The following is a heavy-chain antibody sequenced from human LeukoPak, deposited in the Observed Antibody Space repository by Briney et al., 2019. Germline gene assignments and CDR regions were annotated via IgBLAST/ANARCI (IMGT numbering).Heavy chain of an antibody. D-gene: IGHD3-10*01. V-gene: IGHV4-59*04. J-gene: IGHJ4*02. CDR3: ARYVVYGSGKYYFDY. Sequence: SETLSLTCTVSGGSISGYCWSWVRQPPGKGLEWMASINYSGSTYYNPSLESRVTISVDTSENQFSLKLSSVTAADTAVYYCARYVVYGSGKYYFDYWGQGTLVTVSS. CDR2: INYSGST. CDR1: GGSISGYC.